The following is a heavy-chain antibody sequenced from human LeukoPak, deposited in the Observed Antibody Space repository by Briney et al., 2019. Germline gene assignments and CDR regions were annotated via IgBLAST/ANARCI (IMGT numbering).Heavy chain of an antibody. CDR1: GGSFSGYY. D-gene: IGHD6-19*01. J-gene: IGHJ6*02. CDR3: ARDALAVAGSPNYYYYGMDV. V-gene: IGHV4-59*01. CDR2: IYYSGST. Sequence: SETLSLTCAVYGGSFSGYYWSWIRQPPGKGLEWIGYIYYSGSTNYNPSLKSRVTVSVDTSKNQFSLKLSSVTAADTAVYYCARDALAVAGSPNYYYYGMDVWGQGTTVTVPS.